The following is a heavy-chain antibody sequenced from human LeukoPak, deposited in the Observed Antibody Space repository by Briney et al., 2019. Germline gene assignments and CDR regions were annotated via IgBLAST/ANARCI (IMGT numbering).Heavy chain of an antibody. V-gene: IGHV3-23*01. CDR2: ISGSGGST. J-gene: IGHJ6*02. CDR1: GFTFSSYA. CDR3: ASSRGFGELGEFYYYHGMDV. D-gene: IGHD3-10*01. Sequence: PGGSLRLSCAASGFTFSSYAMSWVRQAPGKGLEWVSVISGSGGSTYYGDSVKGQFTISRDNSKSTLYLQMNGLTAEDTAVYYCASSRGFGELGEFYYYHGMDVWGQGTTVTVSS.